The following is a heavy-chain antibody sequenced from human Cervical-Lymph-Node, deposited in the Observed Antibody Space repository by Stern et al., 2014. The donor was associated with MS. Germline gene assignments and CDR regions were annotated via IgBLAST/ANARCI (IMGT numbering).Heavy chain of an antibody. D-gene: IGHD6-6*01. J-gene: IGHJ6*02. CDR2: ISSSSSYI. CDR3: ARRKGSSSSGPYYYYGMDV. V-gene: IGHV3-21*01. Sequence: EVQLVESGGGLVKPGGSLRLSCAASGFTFSSYSMNWVRQAPGKGLEGVSSISSSSSYIYYADSVKGRFTISRDNAKNSLYLQMNSLRAEDTAVYYCARRKGSSSSGPYYYYGMDVWGQGTTVTVSS. CDR1: GFTFSSYS.